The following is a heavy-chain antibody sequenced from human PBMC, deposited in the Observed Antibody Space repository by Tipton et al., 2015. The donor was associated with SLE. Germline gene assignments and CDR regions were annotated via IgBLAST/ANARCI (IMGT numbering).Heavy chain of an antibody. J-gene: IGHJ4*02. CDR2: IYTSGST. Sequence: TLSLTCTVSGGSISSGSYYWSWIRQPAGKGLEWIGYIYTSGSTNYNPSLKSRVTISVDTSKNQFSLKLNSVTAADTSVYYCVRDEYSSGCFDYWGQGTLVTVSS. D-gene: IGHD6-19*01. CDR1: GGSISSGSYY. V-gene: IGHV4-61*09. CDR3: VRDEYSSGCFDY.